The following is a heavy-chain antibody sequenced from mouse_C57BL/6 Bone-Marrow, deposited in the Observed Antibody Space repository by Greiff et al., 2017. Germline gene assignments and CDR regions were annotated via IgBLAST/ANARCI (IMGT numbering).Heavy chain of an antibody. V-gene: IGHV1-9*01. D-gene: IGHD1-2*01. CDR2: IFPGSGST. J-gene: IGHJ4*01. CDR1: GYTFTGYW. CDR3: AYGDCIGCKSMDY. Sequence: QVQLQESGAELMKPGASVKLSCTATGYTFTGYWIDWVKQRPGHGLEWIGEIFPGSGSTNYTEKFKGKATFTADTSSNTAYMQLSNLTSEDSAVNDSAYGDCIGCKSMDYWGQGTTVTVSS.